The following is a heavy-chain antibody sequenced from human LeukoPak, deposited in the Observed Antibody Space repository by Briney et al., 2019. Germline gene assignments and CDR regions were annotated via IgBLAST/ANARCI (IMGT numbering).Heavy chain of an antibody. CDR1: GFTFSDSY. Sequence: GGSLRLSCAASGFTFSDSYMTWVRQAPGKGVEWVAYISGSGHDINYSDSVKGRFTISRDNAKNSLYLQMNSLRAEDTAVYYCARADYYDSSGYIYWGQGTLVTVSS. D-gene: IGHD3-22*01. V-gene: IGHV3-11*04. CDR3: ARADYYDSSGYIY. CDR2: ISGSGHDI. J-gene: IGHJ4*02.